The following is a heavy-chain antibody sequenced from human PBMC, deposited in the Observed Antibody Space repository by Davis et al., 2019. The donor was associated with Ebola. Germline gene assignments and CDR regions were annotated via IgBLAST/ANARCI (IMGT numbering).Heavy chain of an antibody. CDR3: ARRVDYFDY. Sequence: PSETLSLTCTVSGGSISSYYWSWIRQPPGKGLEWIGYIYYSGSTNYNPSLKSRVTISIHTSKNQFSLKLSSVTAADTAVYYCARRVDYFDYWGQGTLVTVSS. J-gene: IGHJ4*02. CDR2: IYYSGST. V-gene: IGHV4-59*01. CDR1: GGSISSYY. D-gene: IGHD2-15*01.